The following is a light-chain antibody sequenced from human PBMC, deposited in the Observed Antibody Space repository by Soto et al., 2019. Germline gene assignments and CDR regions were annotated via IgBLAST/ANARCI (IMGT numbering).Light chain of an antibody. CDR1: QDVGRW. V-gene: IGKV1-12*01. CDR2: ATS. J-gene: IGKJ3*01. CDR3: QQTNTFPLT. Sequence: DIHMTQSPSSVSASVGDRITIVCRASQDVGRWLAWYQQKPGMAPNLLIYATSHLQTGVPSRFSGSGSGTQCTLTITNLQPEDFATYYCQQTNTFPLTFGPGTRVHI.